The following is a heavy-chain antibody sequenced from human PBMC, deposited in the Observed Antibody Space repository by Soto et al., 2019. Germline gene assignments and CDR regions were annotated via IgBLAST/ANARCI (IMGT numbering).Heavy chain of an antibody. CDR1: GFTFINYA. CDR3: VKKSTGSVLNPVYWHFEP. J-gene: IGHJ2*01. Sequence: EEQLLESGGGLVQPGGSLRLSCAASGFTFINYAMNWVRQAPGKGLEWVSGTSGGGDVAFYADSVKGRFTISRDNNKNTLDLKMNSLRAEDTALYYCVKKSTGSVLNPVYWHFEPWGRGTLVTVSS. CDR2: TSGGGDVA. D-gene: IGHD4-17*01. V-gene: IGHV3-23*01.